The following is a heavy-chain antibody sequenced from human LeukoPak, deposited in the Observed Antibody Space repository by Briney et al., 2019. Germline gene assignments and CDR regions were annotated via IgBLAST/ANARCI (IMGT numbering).Heavy chain of an antibody. CDR1: GSTFSSYG. V-gene: IGHV3-30*02. J-gene: IGHJ6*03. CDR2: IRYDGSNK. Sequence: GGSLRPSCAASGSTFSSYGMHWVRQAPGKGLEWVAFIRYDGSNKYYADSVKGRFTISRDNPKNTLYLQMNSLRAEDTAVYYCAKDVAHYMDVWGKGTTVTVSS. CDR3: AKDVAHYMDV.